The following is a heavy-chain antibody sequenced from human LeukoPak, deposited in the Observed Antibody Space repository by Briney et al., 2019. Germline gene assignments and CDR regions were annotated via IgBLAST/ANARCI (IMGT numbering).Heavy chain of an antibody. CDR3: ATSTLWFGESDAFDI. J-gene: IGHJ3*02. D-gene: IGHD3-10*01. Sequence: SETLSLTCTVSGGSISSSSYYWGWIRQPPGKELEWIGSFSSAGSTYYNPSLKSRVTISVDTSKNQFSLKLSSVTAADTAVYYCATSTLWFGESDAFDIWGQGTMVTVSS. CDR2: FSSAGST. V-gene: IGHV4-39*07. CDR1: GGSISSSSYY.